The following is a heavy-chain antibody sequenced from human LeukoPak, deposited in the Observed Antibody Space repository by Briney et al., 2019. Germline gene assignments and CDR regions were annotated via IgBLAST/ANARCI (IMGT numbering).Heavy chain of an antibody. V-gene: IGHV4-34*01. CDR3: ASVVNEYYFDY. D-gene: IGHD2-2*01. J-gene: IGHJ4*02. Sequence: SETLSLTCAVYGGSFSGYYWSWIRQPPGKGLEWIGEINHSGSTNYNPSLKSRVTISVDTSKNQFSLKLSSVTAADTAVYYCASVVNEYYFDYWGQGTLVTVSS. CDR1: GGSFSGYY. CDR2: INHSGST.